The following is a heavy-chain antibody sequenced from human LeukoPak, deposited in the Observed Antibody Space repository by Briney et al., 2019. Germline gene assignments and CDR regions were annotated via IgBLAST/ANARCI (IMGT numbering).Heavy chain of an antibody. J-gene: IGHJ4*02. CDR3: ARLPTPAGTQGDY. CDR1: GYSFTTYW. CDR2: IYPGDSDT. D-gene: IGHD2-15*01. V-gene: IGHV5-51*01. Sequence: KTGESLKISCKGSGYSFTTYWIGWVRQMPGKGLQWMGIIYPGDSDTRYSPSFQGQVTISADKSISTAYLQWRSLKASDTAMYYCARLPTPAGTQGDYWGQGTLVTVSS.